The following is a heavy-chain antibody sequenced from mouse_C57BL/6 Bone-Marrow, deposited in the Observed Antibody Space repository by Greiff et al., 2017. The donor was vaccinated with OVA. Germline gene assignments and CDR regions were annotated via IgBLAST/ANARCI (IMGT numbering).Heavy chain of an antibody. CDR1: GYTFTSYW. J-gene: IGHJ3*01. CDR3: ACYYGSSLFAY. D-gene: IGHD1-1*01. CDR2: FYPGSGST. Sequence: QVQLQQPGAELVNPGASVKMSCKASGYTFTSYWITWLKQRPGQALEWIGDFYPGSGSTNYNEKFKSKATLTVDTSSSTADMQLSSLTAEDSAVYYCACYYGSSLFAYWGQGTLVTVSA. V-gene: IGHV1-55*01.